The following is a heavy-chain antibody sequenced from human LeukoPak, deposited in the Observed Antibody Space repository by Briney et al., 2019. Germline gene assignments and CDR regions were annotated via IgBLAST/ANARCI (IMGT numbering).Heavy chain of an antibody. CDR1: GYTFTSYY. J-gene: IGHJ6*03. CDR3: ASVVPAAIARGDYYYMDV. V-gene: IGHV1-46*01. D-gene: IGHD2-2*01. CDR2: INPSGGST. Sequence: ASAKVSCKASGYTFTSYYMHWVRQAPGQGLEWMGIINPSGGSTSYAQKFQGRVTMTRDMSTSTVYMELSSLKSEDTAVYYCASVVPAAIARGDYYYMDVWGKGTTVTVSS.